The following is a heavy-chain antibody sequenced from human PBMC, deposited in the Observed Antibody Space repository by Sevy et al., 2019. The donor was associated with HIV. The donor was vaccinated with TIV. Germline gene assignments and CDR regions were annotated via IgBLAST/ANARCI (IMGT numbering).Heavy chain of an antibody. J-gene: IGHJ4*02. V-gene: IGHV3-23*01. CDR3: AREGCTRPHDY. D-gene: IGHD2-8*01. CDR2: LSFGCGKI. Sequence: GGSPRLSCAASGFAFYDYSMSWIRQAPGKGLEWVATLSFGCGKINYADSVKGRFTISRDNSKNSFYLQIDNLRVEDTALYYCAREGCTRPHDYWGQGTRVTVSS. CDR1: GFAFYDYS.